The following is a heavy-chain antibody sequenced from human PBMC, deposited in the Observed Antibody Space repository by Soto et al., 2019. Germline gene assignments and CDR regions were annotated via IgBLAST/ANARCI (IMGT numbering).Heavy chain of an antibody. CDR2: ISGSGGST. Sequence: GGSLRLSCAASGFTFSIYAMSWVRQSPGKGLEWVSAISGSGGSTYYADSVKGRFTIPRDNSKNTLYLQMNSLRAEDTAVYYCAQDDVMGLNYDILTGYYHTSFDPWGPGTLVNVSS. V-gene: IGHV3-23*01. CDR3: AQDDVMGLNYDILTGYYHTSFDP. CDR1: GFTFSIYA. D-gene: IGHD3-9*01. J-gene: IGHJ5*02.